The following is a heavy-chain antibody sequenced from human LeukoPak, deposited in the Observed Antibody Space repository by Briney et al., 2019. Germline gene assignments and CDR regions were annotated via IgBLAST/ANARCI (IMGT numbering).Heavy chain of an antibody. J-gene: IGHJ4*02. CDR2: ISERGGSI. V-gene: IGHV3-23*01. CDR1: GISLTNYG. CDR3: AKRGVVIRGILVIGYHQEAYHYDF. D-gene: IGHD3-10*01. Sequence: GGSLRLSCVVSGISLTNYGMTWVRQAPGKGLEWVSYISERGGSITYADSVKGRFTISRDTSLNTLYLQMNNLRAEDTAVYFCAKRGVVIRGILVIGYHQEAYHYDFWGQGVLVIVSS.